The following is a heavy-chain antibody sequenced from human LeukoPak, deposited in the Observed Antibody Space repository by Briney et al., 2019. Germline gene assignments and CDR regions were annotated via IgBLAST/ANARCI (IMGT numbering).Heavy chain of an antibody. J-gene: IGHJ6*03. CDR2: IYHSGST. Sequence: PSETLSLTCTVSGYSISSGYYWGWIRQPPGKGLEWIGSIYHSGSTYYNPSLKSRVTISVDTSKNQFSLKLSSVTAADTAVYYCARVGAIGAYYMDVWGKGTTVTVSS. D-gene: IGHD4/OR15-4a*01. CDR1: GYSISSGYY. CDR3: ARVGAIGAYYMDV. V-gene: IGHV4-38-2*02.